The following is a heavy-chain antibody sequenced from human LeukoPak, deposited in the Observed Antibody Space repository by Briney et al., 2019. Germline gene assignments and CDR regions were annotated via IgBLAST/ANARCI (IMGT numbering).Heavy chain of an antibody. V-gene: IGHV3-66*01. J-gene: IGHJ3*02. CDR1: GFTVSSNY. CDR2: IYSGGST. CDR3: ARDPTSSWETAFDI. D-gene: IGHD1-26*01. Sequence: PGGSLRLSCAASGFTVSSNYMSWVRQAPGKGLEWVSVIYSGGSTYYADSVKGGFTISRDNAKKSLYLQMNSLRAEDTAVYYCARDPTSSWETAFDIWGQGTMVTVSS.